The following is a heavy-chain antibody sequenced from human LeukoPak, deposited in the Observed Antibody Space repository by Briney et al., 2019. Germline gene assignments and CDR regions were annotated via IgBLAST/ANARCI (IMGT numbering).Heavy chain of an antibody. CDR1: GFTFSSYG. D-gene: IGHD5-12*01. V-gene: IGHV3-30*02. J-gene: IGHJ4*02. Sequence: GGSLRLSCAASGFTFSSYGMHWVRQAPGKGLEWVAFIRYDGSNKYYADSVKGRFTISRDNSKNTLYLQMNSLRAEDTAVYYCARDPGGYVSYFDYWGQETLVTVSS. CDR3: ARDPGGYVSYFDY. CDR2: IRYDGSNK.